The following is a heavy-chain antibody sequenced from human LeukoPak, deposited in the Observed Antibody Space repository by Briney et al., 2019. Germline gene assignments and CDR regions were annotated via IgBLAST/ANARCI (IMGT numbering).Heavy chain of an antibody. V-gene: IGHV4-61*01. Sequence: SETLSLTCAVSNSSISSGYYWSWIRQPPGKGLEWIGYIYYSGSTNYNPSLKSRVTISVDTSKNQFSLKLSSVTAADTAVYYCARDISGYDYFDYWGQGTLVTVSS. CDR3: ARDISGYDYFDY. CDR2: IYYSGST. J-gene: IGHJ4*02. D-gene: IGHD5-12*01. CDR1: NSSISSGYY.